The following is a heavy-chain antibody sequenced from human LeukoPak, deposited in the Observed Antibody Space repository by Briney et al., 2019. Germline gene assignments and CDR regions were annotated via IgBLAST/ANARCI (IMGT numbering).Heavy chain of an antibody. CDR2: IHTSGST. V-gene: IGHV4-61*02. Sequence: PSETLSLTCTVSGGSISSGDYSWSWIRQPPGKGLEWIGRIHTSGSTNYNPSLKSRVTMSVDTSKNQFSLKLSSVTAADTAVYYCARGICSSTSCYTPGAFDIWGQGTMVTVSS. CDR1: GGSISSGDYS. J-gene: IGHJ3*02. D-gene: IGHD2-2*02. CDR3: ARGICSSTSCYTPGAFDI.